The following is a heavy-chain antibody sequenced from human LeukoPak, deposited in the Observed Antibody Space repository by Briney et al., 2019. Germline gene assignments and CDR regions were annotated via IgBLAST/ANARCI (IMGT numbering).Heavy chain of an antibody. CDR3: ARHSIAAAGPLYYYYYMDV. D-gene: IGHD6-13*01. Sequence: GGSLRLSCAASGFTFSSYEMNWVRQAPGKGLEWVSYISSSGSTIYYADSVKGRFTISRDNAKNSLYLQMNSLRAEDTAVYHCARHSIAAAGPLYYYYYMDVWGKGTTVTVSS. CDR2: ISSSGSTI. CDR1: GFTFSSYE. J-gene: IGHJ6*03. V-gene: IGHV3-48*03.